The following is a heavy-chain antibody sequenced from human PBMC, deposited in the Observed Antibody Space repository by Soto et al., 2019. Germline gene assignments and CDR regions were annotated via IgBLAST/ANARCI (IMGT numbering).Heavy chain of an antibody. V-gene: IGHV3-48*02. CDR2: ISSSSSTI. J-gene: IGHJ6*02. CDR3: ARELDIVVVPAAPFVNYGMDV. Sequence: PGGSLRLSCAASGFTFSSYSMNWVRQAPGKGLEWVSYISSSSSTIYYADSVKGRFTISRDNAKNSLYLQMNSLRDEDTAVYYCARELDIVVVPAAPFVNYGMDVWGQGTTVTVSS. CDR1: GFTFSSYS. D-gene: IGHD2-2*01.